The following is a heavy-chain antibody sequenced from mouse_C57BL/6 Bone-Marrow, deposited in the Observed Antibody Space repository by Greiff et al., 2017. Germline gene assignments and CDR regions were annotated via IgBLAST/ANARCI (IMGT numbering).Heavy chain of an antibody. J-gene: IGHJ1*03. Sequence: VQLQQSGAELARPGASVKMSCKASGYTFTSYTMHWVKQRPGQGLEWIGYINPSSGYTKFNQKFKDKATLTADKSSSTAYMQLSSLTSEDSAVYYCARWGSLYWYFDVWGTGTTVTGSS. CDR1: GYTFTSYT. D-gene: IGHD6-1*01. V-gene: IGHV1-4*01. CDR3: ARWGSLYWYFDV. CDR2: INPSSGYT.